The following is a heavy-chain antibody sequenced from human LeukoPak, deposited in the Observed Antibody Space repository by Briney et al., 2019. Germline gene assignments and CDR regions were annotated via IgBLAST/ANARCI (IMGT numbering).Heavy chain of an antibody. V-gene: IGHV4-59*08. CDR2: IYYSGST. CDR3: AGLIEYYFDY. CDR1: GGSISSYY. D-gene: IGHD3-22*01. J-gene: IGHJ4*02. Sequence: PSETLSLTCTVSGGSISSYYWSWIRQPPGKGLEWIGYIYYSGSTNYNPSLKSRVTISVDTSKNQFSLKLSSVTAADTAVYYCAGLIEYYFDYWGQGTLVTVSS.